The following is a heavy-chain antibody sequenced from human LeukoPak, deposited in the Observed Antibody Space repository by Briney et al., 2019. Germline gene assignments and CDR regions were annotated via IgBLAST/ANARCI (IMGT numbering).Heavy chain of an antibody. CDR2: INHSGST. Sequence: SETLSLTCAVYGGSFSGYYWSWIRQPPGKGLEWIGEINHSGSTNYNPSLKSRVTISVDTSKNQFSLKLSSVTAADTAMYYCARVSSVWIQDYYYYMDVWGKGTTVFVSS. D-gene: IGHD5-18*01. J-gene: IGHJ6*03. V-gene: IGHV4-34*01. CDR1: GGSFSGYY. CDR3: ARVSSVWIQDYYYYMDV.